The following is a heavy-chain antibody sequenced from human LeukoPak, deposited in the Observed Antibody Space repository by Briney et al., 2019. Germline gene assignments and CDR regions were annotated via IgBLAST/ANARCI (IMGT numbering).Heavy chain of an antibody. J-gene: IGHJ3*02. CDR3: ARDLKEGETYYYDSSGYNAFDI. Sequence: ASVKVSCKASGYTFTGYYMHWVRQAPGQGLEWMGWINPNSGGTNYAQKLQGRVTMTRDTSISTAYMELSRLRSDDTAVYYCARDLKEGETYYYDSSGYNAFDIWGQGTMVTVSS. CDR2: INPNSGGT. V-gene: IGHV1-2*02. CDR1: GYTFTGYY. D-gene: IGHD3-22*01.